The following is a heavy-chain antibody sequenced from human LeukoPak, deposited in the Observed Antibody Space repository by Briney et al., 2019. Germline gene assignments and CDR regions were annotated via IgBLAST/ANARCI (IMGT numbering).Heavy chain of an antibody. CDR1: GGSISSGGYS. Sequence: SQTLSLTCAVSGGSISSGGYSWSWIRQPPGKGLEWIGYIYHSGSTYYNPSLKSRVTISVDRSKNQFSLKLSSVTAADTAVYYCAREVLTGPVDYWGQGTLVTVSS. J-gene: IGHJ4*02. CDR2: IYHSGST. CDR3: AREVLTGPVDY. V-gene: IGHV4-30-2*01. D-gene: IGHD3-9*01.